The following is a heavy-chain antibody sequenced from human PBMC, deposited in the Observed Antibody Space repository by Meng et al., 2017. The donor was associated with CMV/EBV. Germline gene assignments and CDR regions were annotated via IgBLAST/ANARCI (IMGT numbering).Heavy chain of an antibody. V-gene: IGHV1-8*01. CDR1: GYIFSYYD. Sequence: ASVKVSCKASGYIFSYYDIIWLRQASGQGLGWVGWKNPNRGNTAYAQKSLSRVTMTRDTSTSIAYMELSSLRSRDTAVYFCARGQVQCSTINCHDYRFSGLDVWGQGTTVTVSS. J-gene: IGHJ6*02. D-gene: IGHD2/OR15-2a*01. CDR3: ARGQVQCSTINCHDYRFSGLDV. CDR2: KNPNRGNT.